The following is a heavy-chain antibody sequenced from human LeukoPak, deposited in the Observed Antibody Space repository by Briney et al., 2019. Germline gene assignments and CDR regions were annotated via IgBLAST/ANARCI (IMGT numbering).Heavy chain of an antibody. CDR1: GFTFLSYG. V-gene: IGHV3-30*02. J-gene: IGHJ5*02. CDR3: ARGGDYSGWFDP. D-gene: IGHD1-26*01. CDR2: IRYDGSNK. Sequence: GGSLRLSCAASGFTFLSYGMHWVRQAPGKGLEWVAFIRYDGSNKYYADSVKGRFTISRDNSRNTLYLQMNSLRAEDTAVYYCARGGDYSGWFDPWGRGTLVTVSS.